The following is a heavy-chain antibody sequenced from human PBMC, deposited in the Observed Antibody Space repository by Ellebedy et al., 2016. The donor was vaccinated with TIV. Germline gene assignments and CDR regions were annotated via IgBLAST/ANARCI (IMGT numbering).Heavy chain of an antibody. Sequence: AASVKVSCKASGGTFSSYAISWVQQPPGQGLEWMGGIIPIFGTANYAQKFQGRVTITADESTSTAYMELSSLRSEDTAVYYCARSSGYYNAFDIWGQGTMVTVSS. CDR3: ARSSGYYNAFDI. J-gene: IGHJ3*02. CDR2: IIPIFGTA. CDR1: GGTFSSYA. V-gene: IGHV1-69*13. D-gene: IGHD3-3*01.